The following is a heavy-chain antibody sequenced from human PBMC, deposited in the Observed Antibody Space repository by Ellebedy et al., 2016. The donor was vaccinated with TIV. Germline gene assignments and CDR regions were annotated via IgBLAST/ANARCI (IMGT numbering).Heavy chain of an antibody. D-gene: IGHD4-17*01. CDR1: GFTFSGYA. CDR3: AKDMDFGDGKWEIDV. CDR2: INNGGRTT. Sequence: GESLKISCVASGFTFSGYAMSWVRQAPGKGLEWVSGINNGGRTTSYADSVKGRFTISRDNSKSTLYLQMNSLRAEDSAVYYCAKDMDFGDGKWEIDVWGQGTTVTVSS. V-gene: IGHV3-23*01. J-gene: IGHJ6*02.